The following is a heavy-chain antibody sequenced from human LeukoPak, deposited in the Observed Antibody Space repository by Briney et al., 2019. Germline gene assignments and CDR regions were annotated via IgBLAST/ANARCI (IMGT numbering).Heavy chain of an antibody. CDR3: ARAGATGAPNYYYYGMDV. CDR1: GGSFSGYY. Sequence: SETLSLTCAVYGGSFSGYYWSWIRQPPGKGLEWIGEINHSGSTNYNPSLKSRVTISVDTSKNQFSLKLSSVTAADTAVYYCARAGATGAPNYYYYGMDVWGQGTTVTVSS. D-gene: IGHD1-26*01. J-gene: IGHJ6*02. V-gene: IGHV4-34*01. CDR2: INHSGST.